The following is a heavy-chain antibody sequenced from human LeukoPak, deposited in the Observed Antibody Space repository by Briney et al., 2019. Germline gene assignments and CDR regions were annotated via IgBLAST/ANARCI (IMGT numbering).Heavy chain of an antibody. CDR1: GGSISSNNYY. J-gene: IGHJ4*02. D-gene: IGHD6-19*01. V-gene: IGHV4-39*01. Sequence: SETLSLTCTVSGGSISSNNYYWGWIRQPPGKGLEWIGSIYYSGSTYYNPSLKSRVTISADTSKNQFSLKLSSVTAADTAVYYCVNSSPGGGWLVSGNFDYWGQGTLVTVSS. CDR3: VNSSPGGGWLVSGNFDY. CDR2: IYYSGST.